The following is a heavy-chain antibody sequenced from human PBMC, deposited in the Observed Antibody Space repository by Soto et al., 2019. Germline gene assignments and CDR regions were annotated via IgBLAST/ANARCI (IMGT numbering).Heavy chain of an antibody. CDR3: AMISGGSYGLPPYFEY. J-gene: IGHJ4*02. D-gene: IGHD5-18*01. V-gene: IGHV4-61*01. Sequence: QVQLQESGPGLVKPSETLSLTCTVSGGSVSSGSYYWSWIRQPPGKGLEWIGYIYYSGGTSYNPCRRSRCTVTVDTSKNQFSRKLSSVTAADTGVYYCAMISGGSYGLPPYFEYWGQRTLVTVSS. CDR2: IYYSGGT. CDR1: GGSVSSGSYY.